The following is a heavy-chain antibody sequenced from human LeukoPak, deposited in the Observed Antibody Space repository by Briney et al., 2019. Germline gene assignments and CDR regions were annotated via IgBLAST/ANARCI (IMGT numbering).Heavy chain of an antibody. J-gene: IGHJ4*02. Sequence: PGGSLRLSCAASGFTFSNFWMSWVRQAPGKGLEWVANIKEDGSEKYYVDSVKGRFTISRDNAKNSLYSQMNSLRGEDTAMYYCARGGKSRFVYWGQGTLVTVSS. V-gene: IGHV3-7*03. CDR1: GFTFSNFW. D-gene: IGHD1-26*01. CDR3: ARGGKSRFVY. CDR2: IKEDGSEK.